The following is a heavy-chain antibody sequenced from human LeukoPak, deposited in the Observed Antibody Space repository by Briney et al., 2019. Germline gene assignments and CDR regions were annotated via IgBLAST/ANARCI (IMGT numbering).Heavy chain of an antibody. V-gene: IGHV1-69*05. CDR3: ARGTLGDILTGSYDY. CDR1: GGTFSGYA. CDR2: IIPIFDTA. J-gene: IGHJ4*02. D-gene: IGHD3-9*01. Sequence: ASVKVSCKASGGTFSGYAISWVRQAPGQGLEWMGGIIPIFDTANYAQKFQGRVTISTDGSTNTAYMELSSLRSEDTAVYYCARGTLGDILTGSYDYWGQGTLVTVSS.